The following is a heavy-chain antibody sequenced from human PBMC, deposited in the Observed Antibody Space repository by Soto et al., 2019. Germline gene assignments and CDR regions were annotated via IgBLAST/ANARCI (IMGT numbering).Heavy chain of an antibody. CDR1: GYTFTSYY. Sequence: ASVKVSCKASGYTFTSYYMHWVRQAPGQGLEWMGIINPSGGSTSYAQKFQGRVTMTRDTSTSTVYMELSSLRSEDTAVYYCARGRSRDIVVVVAATLDFDYWGQATLVTVSS. J-gene: IGHJ4*02. D-gene: IGHD2-15*01. CDR2: INPSGGST. CDR3: ARGRSRDIVVVVAATLDFDY. V-gene: IGHV1-46*01.